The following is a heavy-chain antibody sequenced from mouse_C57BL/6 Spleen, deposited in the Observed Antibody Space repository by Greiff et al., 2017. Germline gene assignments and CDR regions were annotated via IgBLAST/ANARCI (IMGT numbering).Heavy chain of an antibody. Sequence: EVQLQQSVAELVRPGASVKLSCTASGFNIKNTYMHWVKQRPEQGLEWIGRIDPANGNTKYAPKFQGKATITADTSSNTAYLQLSSLTSEDTAIYYCAQREDYYGSSPRWYFDVWGTGTTVTVSS. J-gene: IGHJ1*03. V-gene: IGHV14-3*01. CDR2: IDPANGNT. CDR1: GFNIKNTY. D-gene: IGHD1-1*01. CDR3: AQREDYYGSSPRWYFDV.